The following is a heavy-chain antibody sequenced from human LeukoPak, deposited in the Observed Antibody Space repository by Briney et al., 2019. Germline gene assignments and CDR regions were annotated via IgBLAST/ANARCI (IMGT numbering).Heavy chain of an antibody. V-gene: IGHV3-33*01. CDR2: IWYDGSKK. J-gene: IGHJ1*01. D-gene: IGHD1-26*01. CDR3: TVWSGSSYLEYLQH. CDR1: GLIFSHYG. Sequence: GGSLRLSCAASGLIFSHYGMHWVRQSPGKGLDWVALIWYDGSKKYYADSVKGRFTISRDNAKDTLYLQMDSLRVEDTAVYYCTVWSGSSYLEYLQHWGQGTLVSVS.